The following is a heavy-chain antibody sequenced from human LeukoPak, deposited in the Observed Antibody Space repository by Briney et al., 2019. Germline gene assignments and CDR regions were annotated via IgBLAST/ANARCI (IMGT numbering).Heavy chain of an antibody. CDR1: GGSISSSSYY. D-gene: IGHD6-25*01. V-gene: IGHV4-39*07. J-gene: IGHJ5*02. Sequence: SETLSLTCTVSGGSISSSSYYWGWIRQPPGKGLEWIGSIYYSGSTYYNPSLKSRVTISVDTSKNQFSLKLSSVTAADTAVYYCARVSRRYNWFDPWGQGTLVTVSS. CDR2: IYYSGST. CDR3: ARVSRRYNWFDP.